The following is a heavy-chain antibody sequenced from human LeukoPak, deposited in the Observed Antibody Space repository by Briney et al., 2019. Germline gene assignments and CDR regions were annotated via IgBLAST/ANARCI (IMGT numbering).Heavy chain of an antibody. CDR2: ISSGGSTI. D-gene: IGHD4-17*01. V-gene: IGHV3-11*04. Sequence: PGGSLRLSCAASGFTFSDYYMSWIRQAPGKGLEWVSYISSGGSTIYYADSVKGRFTISRDNAKNSLYLQMNSLRAEDTAVYYCARDFYSVYDYGDINNWFDPWGQGTLVTVSS. CDR3: ARDFYSVYDYGDINNWFDP. J-gene: IGHJ5*02. CDR1: GFTFSDYY.